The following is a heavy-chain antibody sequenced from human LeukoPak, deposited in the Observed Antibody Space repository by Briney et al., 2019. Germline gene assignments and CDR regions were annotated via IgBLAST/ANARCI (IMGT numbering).Heavy chain of an antibody. D-gene: IGHD1-26*01. V-gene: IGHV4-59*12. CDR3: AREAPLGGSYSYFDY. CDR2: IYYSGST. CDR1: GGSISSYY. Sequence: SETLSLTCTVSGGSISSYYWSWIRQPPGKGLEWIGYIYYSGSTNYNPSLKSRVTISVDTSKNQFSLKLSSVTAADTAVYYCAREAPLGGSYSYFDYWGQGTLVTVSS. J-gene: IGHJ4*02.